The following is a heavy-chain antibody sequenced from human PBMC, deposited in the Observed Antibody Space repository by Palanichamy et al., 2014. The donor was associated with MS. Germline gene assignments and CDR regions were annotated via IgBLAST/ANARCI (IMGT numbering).Heavy chain of an antibody. V-gene: IGHV4-61*02. D-gene: IGHD5-12*01. CDR2: IYTSGST. CDR1: GASVSRGSFY. Sequence: QVQLQESGPGLVKPSQTLSLTCTVSGASVSRGSFYWSWIRQPAGKGLEWIGRIYTSGSTEYNPSLKSRVTISVDTSKNQVSLKLTSVTAADTAVYYCARDRDSGYTYDGMDVWGPGTTVTVPS. J-gene: IGHJ6*02. CDR3: ARDRDSGYTYDGMDV.